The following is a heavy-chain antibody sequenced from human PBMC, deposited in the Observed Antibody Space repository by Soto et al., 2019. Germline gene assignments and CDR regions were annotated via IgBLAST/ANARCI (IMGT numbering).Heavy chain of an antibody. Sequence: EVQLLESGGGLVQPGGSLSLSCVASEFTFSNYAMTWVRQAPGKGPEWVSSISGSGSITYYAESVKGRFAISRDNSKNTLFLQMNSLRAEDTGIYYCAKAEKISAVAGYLDNWGQGTLVTVSS. V-gene: IGHV3-23*01. CDR2: ISGSGSIT. J-gene: IGHJ4*02. CDR1: EFTFSNYA. D-gene: IGHD6-19*01. CDR3: AKAEKISAVAGYLDN.